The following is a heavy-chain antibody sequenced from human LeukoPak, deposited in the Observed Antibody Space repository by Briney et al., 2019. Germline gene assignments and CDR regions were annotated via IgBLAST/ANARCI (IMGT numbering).Heavy chain of an antibody. CDR3: AKVGSYTDY. CDR2: ISWNSGSI. Sequence: GGSLRLSCAASGFTFDDYAMHWVRQAPGKGLEWVSGISWNSGSIGYADSVKGRFAISRDNAKNSLYLQMNSLRAEDTALYYCAKVGSYTDYWGQGTLVTVSS. V-gene: IGHV3-9*01. D-gene: IGHD2-2*02. J-gene: IGHJ4*02. CDR1: GFTFDDYA.